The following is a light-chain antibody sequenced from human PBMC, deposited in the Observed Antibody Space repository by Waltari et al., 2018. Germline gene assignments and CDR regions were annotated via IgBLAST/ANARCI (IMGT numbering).Light chain of an antibody. CDR1: SSDVGGYNY. J-gene: IGLJ2*01. Sequence: QSALTQPASVSGSPGQSITISCTGTSSDVGGYNYVSWYQQHPGKAPKRVIYEVSNRPSGVSYRFSGSQSGNTASLTISGLQAEDEADYYCSSYTSSSTLGVFGGGTKLTVL. V-gene: IGLV2-14*01. CDR2: EVS. CDR3: SSYTSSSTLGV.